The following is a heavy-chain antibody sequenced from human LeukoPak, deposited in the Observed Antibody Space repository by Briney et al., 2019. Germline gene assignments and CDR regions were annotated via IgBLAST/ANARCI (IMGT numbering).Heavy chain of an antibody. Sequence: SGGSLRLSCVASGFSFGNYAMSWVRQAPGKGLQWVSQISGTGGATWYAGFARDRFTISRDNSKKTLYLQMSGLRVEDTAMYYGVKDPRDTYGTNWFVSWGQGTLLIVSS. CDR2: ISGTGGAT. V-gene: IGHV3-23*01. CDR3: VKDPRDTYGTNWFVS. CDR1: GFSFGNYA. D-gene: IGHD2-21*01. J-gene: IGHJ5*01.